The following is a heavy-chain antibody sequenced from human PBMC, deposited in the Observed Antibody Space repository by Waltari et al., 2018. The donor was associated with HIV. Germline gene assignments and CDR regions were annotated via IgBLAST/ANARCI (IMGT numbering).Heavy chain of an antibody. CDR2: IKSKAYGGTT. V-gene: IGHV3-49*04. Sequence: EVQLVESGGGLVQPGRSLRLSCTASGFSFGDYSMNWVRQAPGKGLEWVSFIKSKAYGGTTEYAASVKGRFIISRDDSKSIAYLQMNSLKTEDTAVYYCTRDFEGWSLEWFDFWGQGTLVTVSS. D-gene: IGHD3-3*01. J-gene: IGHJ4*02. CDR3: TRDFEGWSLEWFDF. CDR1: GFSFGDYS.